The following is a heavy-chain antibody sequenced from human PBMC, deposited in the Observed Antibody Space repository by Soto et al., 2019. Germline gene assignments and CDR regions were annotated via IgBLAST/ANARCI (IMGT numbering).Heavy chain of an antibody. Sequence: LSLTCAVSGGSVNSAGYSWSWIRQPPGKGLEWIGYIYHSGSTYYNPSLKSRVTISLDRSNNHFSLKLSSVTAADTAVYFCARGRYCLTGRCFPNWFDSWGQGAQVTVSS. CDR3: ARGRYCLTGRCFPNWFDS. CDR1: GGSVNSAGYS. J-gene: IGHJ5*01. CDR2: IYHSGST. D-gene: IGHD7-27*01. V-gene: IGHV4-30-2*01.